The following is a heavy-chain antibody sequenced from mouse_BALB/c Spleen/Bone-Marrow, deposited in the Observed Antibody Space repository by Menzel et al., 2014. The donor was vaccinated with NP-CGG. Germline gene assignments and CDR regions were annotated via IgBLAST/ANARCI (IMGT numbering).Heavy chain of an antibody. CDR2: ISYSGST. V-gene: IGHV3-8*02. CDR3: ARFGYDYALDY. CDR1: GVSITSAY. Sequence: EVKLMESGPSLVRPSQTLSLTCPVTGVSITSAYWNWIRKFPGNKLEYMGYISYSGSTYYNPSLKSRISITPDTSKNXYYLQLRSLTTEDTATYYCARFGYDYALDYWGQGTSVTVSS. D-gene: IGHD2-2*01. J-gene: IGHJ4*01.